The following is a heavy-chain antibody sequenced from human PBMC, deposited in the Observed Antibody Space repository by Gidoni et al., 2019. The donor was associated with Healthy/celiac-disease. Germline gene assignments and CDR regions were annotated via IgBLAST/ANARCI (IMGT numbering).Heavy chain of an antibody. CDR1: GGSISSYY. D-gene: IGHD1-7*01. V-gene: IGHV4-4*07. J-gene: IGHJ6*02. CDR3: ARDPHNWNYSYYYYGMDV. CDR2: IYTSGST. Sequence: QVQLQESGPGLVKPSETLSLTCTVSGGSISSYYWSWIRQPAGKGLEWIGRIYTSGSTNYNPSLKSRVTMSVDTSKNQFSLKLSSVTAADTAVYYCARDPHNWNYSYYYYGMDVWGQGTTVTVSS.